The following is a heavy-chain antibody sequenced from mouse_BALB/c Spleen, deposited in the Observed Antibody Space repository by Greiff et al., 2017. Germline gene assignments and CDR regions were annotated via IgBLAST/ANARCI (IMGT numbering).Heavy chain of an antibody. Sequence: EVQLVESGGGLVKPGGSLKLSCAASGFTFSSYAMSWVRQSPEKRLEWVAEISSGGSTIYYADTVKGRFTISRDNPKNTLFLQMTSLRSEDTAMYYCARVGDYGSFDYWGQGTTLTVSS. J-gene: IGHJ2*01. CDR2: ISSGGSTI. D-gene: IGHD2-4*01. V-gene: IGHV5-9-4*01. CDR1: GFTFSSYA. CDR3: ARVGDYGSFDY.